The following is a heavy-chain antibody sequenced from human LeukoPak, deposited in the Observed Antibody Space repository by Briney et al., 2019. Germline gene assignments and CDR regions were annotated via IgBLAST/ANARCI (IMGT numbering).Heavy chain of an antibody. J-gene: IGHJ4*02. CDR2: IYYSGST. V-gene: IGHV4-39*07. D-gene: IGHD3-22*01. Sequence: SETLSLTCSVSGGSISSSHYYWGFIRQPPGKGLEWIGSIYYSGSTYYNPSLRSRVIISVDTSKNQFSLKLRSATAADTAVYFCAILPATDTYYYDNRGYYRPGVHWGQGTPVTVSS. CDR1: GGSISSSHYY. CDR3: AILPATDTYYYDNRGYYRPGVH.